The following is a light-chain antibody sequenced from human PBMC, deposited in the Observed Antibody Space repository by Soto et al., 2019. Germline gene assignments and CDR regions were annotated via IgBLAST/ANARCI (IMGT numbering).Light chain of an antibody. V-gene: IGKV3-11*01. CDR1: QSVSSN. Sequence: EIVMPQSQVTLSVSPGERAILSCRASQSVSSNLAWYQQTPGQAPRLLIYDASSRPTDIPARFSGSGSGTDFTLTISSLEPEDFALYYCQQRSNWPITFGQGTRLEIK. CDR2: DAS. J-gene: IGKJ5*01. CDR3: QQRSNWPIT.